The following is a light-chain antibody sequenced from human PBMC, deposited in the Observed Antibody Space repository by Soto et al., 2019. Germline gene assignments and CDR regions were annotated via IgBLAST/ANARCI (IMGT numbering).Light chain of an antibody. CDR1: QSVGKF. CDR2: NAS. CDR3: QQRSNWPLT. V-gene: IGKV3-11*01. J-gene: IGKJ4*01. Sequence: EIVLAQSPATLSLSPGERATLSCRASQSVGKFLAWYQHRPGQAPRLLILNASTRATGIPPRFSGSGSGTDFTLTISRLEPEDFAVYYCQQRSNWPLTFGDGTKVEIK.